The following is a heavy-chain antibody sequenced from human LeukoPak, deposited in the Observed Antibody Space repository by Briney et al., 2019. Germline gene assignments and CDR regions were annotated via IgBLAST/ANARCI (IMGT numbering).Heavy chain of an antibody. D-gene: IGHD6-13*01. CDR3: ARGGIAAWFDP. J-gene: IGHJ5*02. CDR1: GGSISSYY. CDR2: IYTSGST. V-gene: IGHV4-4*09. Sequence: PSETLSLTCTVSGGSISSYYWSWIRQPPGKGLEWIGYIYTSGSTNYNPSLKSRVTISVDTSKNQFSLKLSSVTAADTAVYYCARGGIAAWFDPWGQGTLVTVSS.